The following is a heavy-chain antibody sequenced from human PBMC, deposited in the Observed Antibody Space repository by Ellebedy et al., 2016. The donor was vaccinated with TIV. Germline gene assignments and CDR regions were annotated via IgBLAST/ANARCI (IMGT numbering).Heavy chain of an antibody. CDR2: FDPEDGET. V-gene: IGHV1-24*01. CDR3: ARAYGVYGMDV. D-gene: IGHD4-17*01. CDR1: GYTLTELS. Sequence: ASVKVSXXVSGYTLTELSMHWVRQAPGKGLEWMGGFDPEDGETIYAQKLQGRVTMTTDTSTSTAYMELRSLRSDDTAVYYCARAYGVYGMDVWGQGTTVTVSS. J-gene: IGHJ6*02.